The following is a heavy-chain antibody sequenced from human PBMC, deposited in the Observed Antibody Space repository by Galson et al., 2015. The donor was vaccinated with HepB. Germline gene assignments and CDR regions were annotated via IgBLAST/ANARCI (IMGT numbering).Heavy chain of an antibody. J-gene: IGHJ4*02. V-gene: IGHV3-33*08. CDR1: GFTFSSYG. D-gene: IGHD3-22*01. Sequence: SLRLSCAASGFTFSSYGMHWVRQAPGKGLEWVAVIWYDGSNKYYADSVKGRFTISRDNSKNTLYLQMNSLRAEDTAVYYCARGGYYYDSSGYYAYSYYFDYWGQGTLVTVSS. CDR2: IWYDGSNK. CDR3: ARGGYYYDSSGYYAYSYYFDY.